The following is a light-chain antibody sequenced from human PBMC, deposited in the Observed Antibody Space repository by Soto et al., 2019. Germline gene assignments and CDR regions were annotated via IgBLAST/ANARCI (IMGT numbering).Light chain of an antibody. CDR1: SSDVGAYNY. Sequence: QSVLTQPASVSGSPGQSIAISCTGTSSDVGAYNYVSWYQHHPGKAPKLMIYHVTNRPSGVSNRFSGSKSGNTASLTISGLQAEDEADYYCISYTTSSTPGYVFGTGTKVTVL. V-gene: IGLV2-14*03. J-gene: IGLJ1*01. CDR3: ISYTTSSTPGYV. CDR2: HVT.